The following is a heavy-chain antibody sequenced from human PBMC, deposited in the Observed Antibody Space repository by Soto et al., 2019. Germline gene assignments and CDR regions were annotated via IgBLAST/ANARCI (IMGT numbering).Heavy chain of an antibody. CDR3: AKDCVGSSSWSWTY. D-gene: IGHD6-13*01. J-gene: IGHJ4*02. CDR1: GFTFSSYA. Sequence: EVQLLESGGGLVQPGGSLRLSCAASGFTFSSYAMSWVRQAPGKGLEWVSSISDSGGSTYYADSVKGRFTISRDNSKNALYLQMNSLRAEDTALYFCAKDCVGSSSWSWTYWGQGTLVTVSS. CDR2: ISDSGGST. V-gene: IGHV3-23*01.